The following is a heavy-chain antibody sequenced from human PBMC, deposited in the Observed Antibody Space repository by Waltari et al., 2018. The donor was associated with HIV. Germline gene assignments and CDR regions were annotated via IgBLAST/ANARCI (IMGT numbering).Heavy chain of an antibody. CDR3: ARLSGGLRSAFDL. D-gene: IGHD4-17*01. CDR2: ITCNSGIT. Sequence: EVQLVESGGGLVQPGRSLRLSCAASGFTFHDSAMHWVRQVPGKGLEWVSGITCNSGITGYADSVKGRFTISRDNAKNSLYLQMNSLRAEDTAMYYCARLSGGLRSAFDLWGQGTMVTASS. J-gene: IGHJ3*01. V-gene: IGHV3-9*01. CDR1: GFTFHDSA.